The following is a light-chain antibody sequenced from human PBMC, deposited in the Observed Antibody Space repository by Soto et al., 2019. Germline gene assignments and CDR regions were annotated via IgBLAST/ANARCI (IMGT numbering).Light chain of an antibody. CDR3: QQYNSYLT. CDR2: KAS. V-gene: IGKV1-5*03. J-gene: IGKJ1*01. CDR1: QSISSW. Sequence: DIQMTQSPSTLSASVGDRVTITCRASQSISSWLAWYQQKPGKAPKLLIYKASSLESGVPSSFSGSGSGTEFTLTISSLQPDDFATYCCQQYNSYLTFCQGTKVEIK.